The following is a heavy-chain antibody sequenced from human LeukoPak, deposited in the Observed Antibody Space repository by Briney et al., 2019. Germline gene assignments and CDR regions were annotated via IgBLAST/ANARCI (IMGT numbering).Heavy chain of an antibody. CDR1: GYTFTDYY. V-gene: IGHV1-46*01. CDR3: ARDNSYRDSSWWFDP. CDR2: INPSGSRT. J-gene: IGHJ5*02. Sequence: ASVKVSCKASGYTFTDYYMHWVRQAPGRGLEWVGLINPSGSRTICAQKFQGRVTMTRDTSTSTDYMELSSLTSEDMAVYYCARDNSYRDSSWWFDPWGQGTLVTVSS. D-gene: IGHD6-6*01.